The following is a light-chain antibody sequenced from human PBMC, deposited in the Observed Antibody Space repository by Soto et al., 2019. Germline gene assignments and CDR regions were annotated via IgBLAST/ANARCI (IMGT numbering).Light chain of an antibody. CDR2: GAS. V-gene: IGKV3-20*01. Sequence: EIVLTQSPGTLSLSPGERATLSCRASQSVSSRYLAWFQQKPGQAPRLLIYGASNRAIGIPDRFSGSGSGTDFTLTISRLEPEDFAVYYCQAGTFGQGTRLEIK. CDR3: QAGT. CDR1: QSVSSRY. J-gene: IGKJ5*01.